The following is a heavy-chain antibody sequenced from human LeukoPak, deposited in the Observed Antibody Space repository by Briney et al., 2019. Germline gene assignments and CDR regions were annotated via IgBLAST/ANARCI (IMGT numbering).Heavy chain of an antibody. D-gene: IGHD3/OR15-3a*01. V-gene: IGHV1-18*01. CDR3: VRDLGVDTSMIFFDF. Sequence: ASVKVSCKASGYSFTSFGISWVRQAPGQGLEWMGWISAYNGNTRSAQKFQGRVTMTTDTSTSTAYMELRSLRFDDTAVFYCVRDLGVDTSMIFFDFWGQGALVTVSS. CDR2: ISAYNGNT. J-gene: IGHJ4*02. CDR1: GYSFTSFG.